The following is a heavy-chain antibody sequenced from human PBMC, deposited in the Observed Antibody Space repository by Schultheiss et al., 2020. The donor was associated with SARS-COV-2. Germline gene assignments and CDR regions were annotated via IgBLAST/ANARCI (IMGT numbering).Heavy chain of an antibody. Sequence: GGSLRLSCAASGFIFSSYGMHWVRQAPGKGLELVAVIWYDGRNKYYVDSVKGRFTISRDNSRNTLYLQMNSLRAEDTAVYFCARDSYDFWSGYSPYGMDVWGQGTTVTVSS. CDR2: IWYDGRNK. V-gene: IGHV3-33*01. D-gene: IGHD3-3*01. CDR3: ARDSYDFWSGYSPYGMDV. CDR1: GFIFSSYG. J-gene: IGHJ6*02.